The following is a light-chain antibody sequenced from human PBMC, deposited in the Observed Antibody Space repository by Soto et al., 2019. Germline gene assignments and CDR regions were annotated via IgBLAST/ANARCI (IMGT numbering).Light chain of an antibody. CDR2: DAS. CDR3: QHRSGWPAIT. Sequence: EIVLTQSPATLSLSPGERATLSCRASQSIGTSLVWYQQKPGQAPSLLIYDASNRATGIPARFSGSGSGTDFTLTISSLEPEDFAVYYCQHRSGWPAITFGQGTRLEIK. J-gene: IGKJ5*01. V-gene: IGKV3-11*01. CDR1: QSIGTS.